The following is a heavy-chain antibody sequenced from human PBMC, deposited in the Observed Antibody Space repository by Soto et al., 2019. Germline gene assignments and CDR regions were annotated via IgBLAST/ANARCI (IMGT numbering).Heavy chain of an antibody. CDR3: ARHGQWLVTGYFYYGMDV. Sequence: SATLSLTCTVHGGSIISYYWSWMRQPAGKGLEWIGYIYYSGSTNYNPSLKSRVTISVDTSKNQFSLKLSSVTAADTAVYYCARHGQWLVTGYFYYGMDVWGQGTTVTVS. CDR1: GGSIISYY. J-gene: IGHJ6*02. CDR2: IYYSGST. D-gene: IGHD6-19*01. V-gene: IGHV4-59*08.